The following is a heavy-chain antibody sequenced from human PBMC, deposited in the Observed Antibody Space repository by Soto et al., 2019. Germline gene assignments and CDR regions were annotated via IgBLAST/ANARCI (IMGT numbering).Heavy chain of an antibody. Sequence: PSETLSLTCTVSGGSISSYYWSWIRQPPGKGLEWIGYIYYSGSTNYNPSLKNRVTISVDTSKNQFSLKLSSVTAADTAVYYCASEPGYNYGMDVWGQGTTVNVSS. CDR1: GGSISSYY. J-gene: IGHJ6*02. CDR2: IYYSGST. CDR3: ASEPGYNYGMDV. V-gene: IGHV4-59*01.